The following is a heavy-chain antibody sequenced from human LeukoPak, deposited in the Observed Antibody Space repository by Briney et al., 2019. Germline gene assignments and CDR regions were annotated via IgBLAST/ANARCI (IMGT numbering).Heavy chain of an antibody. J-gene: IGHJ4*02. Sequence: PGGSLRLSCAASGFAFSSYAMSWVRQAPGKGLEWVSAISGSGGSTYYADSVKGRFTISRDNSKNTLYLQMNSLRAEDTAVYYCANVLAAAGTLDSWGQGTLVTVSS. CDR1: GFAFSSYA. D-gene: IGHD6-13*01. CDR3: ANVLAAAGTLDS. V-gene: IGHV3-23*01. CDR2: ISGSGGST.